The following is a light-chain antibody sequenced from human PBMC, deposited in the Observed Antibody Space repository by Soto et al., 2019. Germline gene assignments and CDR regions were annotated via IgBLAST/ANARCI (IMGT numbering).Light chain of an antibody. CDR1: QGIRSY. CDR3: QHYNSYSEA. Sequence: DIQLTQSPSFLSASVGDRVTITCRASQGIRSYLAWYQQKPGKAPKLLIYAASTLQSGVPSRFSGSGSGTEFTLTISSLQPDDFATYYCQHYNSYSEAFGQGTKVDIK. CDR2: AAS. J-gene: IGKJ1*01. V-gene: IGKV1-9*01.